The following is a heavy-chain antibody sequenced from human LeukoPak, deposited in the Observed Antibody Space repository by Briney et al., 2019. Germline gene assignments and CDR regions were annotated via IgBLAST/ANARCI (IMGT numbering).Heavy chain of an antibody. CDR2: IYSGGST. J-gene: IGHJ3*02. Sequence: GGSLRLSCAASGFTFSSYWMSWVRQAPGKGLEWVSVIYSGGSTYYADSVKGRFTISRDNSKNTLYLQMNSLRAEDTAVYYCARDNGGLDAFDIWGQGTMVTVSS. D-gene: IGHD2-8*01. CDR1: GFTFSSYW. CDR3: ARDNGGLDAFDI. V-gene: IGHV3-53*01.